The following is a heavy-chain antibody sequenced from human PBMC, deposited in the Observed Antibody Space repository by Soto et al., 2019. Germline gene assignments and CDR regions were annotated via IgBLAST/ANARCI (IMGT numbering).Heavy chain of an antibody. J-gene: IGHJ6*03. Sequence: GGSLRLSCAASGFTFSSYAMSWVRQAPGKGLEWVSAISGSGGSTYYADSVKGRFTISRDNSKNTLYLQMNSLRAEDTAVYYFAKDRYCTNGVCKDYYYYMDVWGKGTTVTVSS. CDR1: GFTFSSYA. CDR2: ISGSGGST. CDR3: AKDRYCTNGVCKDYYYYMDV. V-gene: IGHV3-23*01. D-gene: IGHD2-8*01.